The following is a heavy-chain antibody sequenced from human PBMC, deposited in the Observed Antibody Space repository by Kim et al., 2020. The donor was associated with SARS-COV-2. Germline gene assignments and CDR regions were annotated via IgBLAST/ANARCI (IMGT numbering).Heavy chain of an antibody. Sequence: SETLSLTCTVSGGSISSGGYYWSWIRQHPGKGLEWIGYIYYSGSTYYNPSLKSRVTISVDTSKNQFSLKLSSVTAADTAVYYCAREPIVVVPAPGSGGMDVWGQGTTVTVSS. V-gene: IGHV4-31*03. CDR2: IYYSGST. CDR3: AREPIVVVPAPGSGGMDV. J-gene: IGHJ6*02. CDR1: GGSISSGGYY. D-gene: IGHD2-2*01.